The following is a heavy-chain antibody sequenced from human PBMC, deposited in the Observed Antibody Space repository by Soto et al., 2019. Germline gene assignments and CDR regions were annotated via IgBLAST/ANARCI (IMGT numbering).Heavy chain of an antibody. Sequence: GGSLRLFCAASGFTFISYSMSWVRQAPGKGLEWVSYISNSGSIIHDADSVKGRFTISRDNAKNSLSLQMNSLRDEDTAVYYCVRVFASNSFDIWGQGTVVTVSS. CDR2: ISNSGSII. CDR3: VRVFASNSFDI. CDR1: GFTFISYS. D-gene: IGHD3-3*01. J-gene: IGHJ3*02. V-gene: IGHV3-48*02.